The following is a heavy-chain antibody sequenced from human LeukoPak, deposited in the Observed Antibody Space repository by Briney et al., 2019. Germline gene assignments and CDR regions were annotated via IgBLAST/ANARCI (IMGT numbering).Heavy chain of an antibody. CDR1: GGSIRSSYYY. V-gene: IGHV4-39*01. CDR3: ATPRGYSSGWSGIFDY. D-gene: IGHD6-19*01. CDR2: IYDSGST. Sequence: SETLSLTCTVSGGSIRSSYYYWGWIRQPPGKGLEWIGSIYDSGSTYYNPSLKSRVTISVDTSKNQFSLKLNSVTAADTAVYYCATPRGYSSGWSGIFDYWGQGALVTVSS. J-gene: IGHJ4*02.